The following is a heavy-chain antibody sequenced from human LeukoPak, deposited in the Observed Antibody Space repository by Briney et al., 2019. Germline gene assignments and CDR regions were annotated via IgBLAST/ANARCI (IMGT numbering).Heavy chain of an antibody. CDR2: IIPIFGTA. J-gene: IGHJ3*02. CDR1: GGTFSSYA. CDR3: ATTIRTIRAFDI. Sequence: SVKVSCKASGGTFSSYAISWVRQAPGQGLEWMGGIIPIFGTANYAQKFQGRVTITADKSTSTAYMELSSLRSEDTAVYYCATTIRTIRAFDIWGQGTMVTVSS. D-gene: IGHD1-7*01. V-gene: IGHV1-69*06.